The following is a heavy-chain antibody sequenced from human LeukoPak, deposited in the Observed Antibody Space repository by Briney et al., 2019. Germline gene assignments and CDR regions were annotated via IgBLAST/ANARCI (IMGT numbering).Heavy chain of an antibody. J-gene: IGHJ6*03. CDR2: VDHTGST. CDR1: DDSITMYY. D-gene: IGHD1-1*01. Sequence: PSETLSLTCSVSDDSITMYYWTWIRQPPGKGLEWLGYVDHTGSTNFNPSLSGRVSISRDTTKNLFSLRLRSVTAADTAVYFCARGRVSSSTWYSTYYYYFYMDVWGKGTTVTVSS. CDR3: ARGRVSSSTWYSTYYYYFYMDV. V-gene: IGHV4-59*01.